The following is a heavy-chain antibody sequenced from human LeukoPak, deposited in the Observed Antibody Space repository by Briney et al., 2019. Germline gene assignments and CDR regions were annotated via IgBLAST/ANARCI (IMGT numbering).Heavy chain of an antibody. V-gene: IGHV4-38-2*02. CDR2: IYHSGST. CDR1: GGSISSFY. D-gene: IGHD2-21*02. CDR3: ASPDCGGDCSNY. J-gene: IGHJ4*02. Sequence: PSETLSLTCSVSGGSISSFYWGWIRQPPGKGLEWIGSIYHSGSTYYNPSLKSRVTISVDTSKNQFSLKLSSVTAADTAVYYCASPDCGGDCSNYWGQGTLVTVSS.